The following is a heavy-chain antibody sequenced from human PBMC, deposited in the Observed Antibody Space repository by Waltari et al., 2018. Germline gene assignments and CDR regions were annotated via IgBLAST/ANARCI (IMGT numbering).Heavy chain of an antibody. CDR2: IYYSGST. D-gene: IGHD1-26*01. V-gene: IGHV4-59*01. J-gene: IGHJ4*02. CDR3: AREWDGEGYFDY. Sequence: QVQLQESGPGLVKPSETLSLTCTVSGGSISRYYWSWIRQPPGKGLEWIGYIYYSGSTNYNPSLKSRVTISVDTSKNQFSLKLSSVTAADTAVYYCAREWDGEGYFDYWGQGTLVTVSS. CDR1: GGSISRYY.